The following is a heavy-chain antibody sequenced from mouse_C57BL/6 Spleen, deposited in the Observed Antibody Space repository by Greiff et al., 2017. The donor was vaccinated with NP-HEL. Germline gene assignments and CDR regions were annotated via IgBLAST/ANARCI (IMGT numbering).Heavy chain of an antibody. Sequence: QVQLQQPGTELVKPGASVKLSCKASGYTFTSYWMHWVKQRPGQGLEWIGNINPSNGGTNYNEKFKSKATLTVDKSSSTAYMQLSSLTSEDSAVYYCARDPIYYGDYYAMDYGGQGTSVTVSS. CDR2: INPSNGGT. J-gene: IGHJ4*01. CDR3: ARDPIYYGDYYAMDY. D-gene: IGHD2-13*01. V-gene: IGHV1-53*01. CDR1: GYTFTSYW.